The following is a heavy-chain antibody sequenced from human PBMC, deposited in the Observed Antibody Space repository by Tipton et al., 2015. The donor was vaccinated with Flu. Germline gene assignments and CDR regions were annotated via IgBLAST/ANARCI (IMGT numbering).Heavy chain of an antibody. CDR2: IKQDGSET. Sequence: SLRLSCAASGFISDDSWMSWLRQAPGKGLEWVANIKQDGSETDYVDSVKGRFSISRDNAKNSVYLQMISLRAEDTAVYYCARGRDSGHFFDYWGQGALVTVSS. J-gene: IGHJ4*02. CDR3: ARGRDSGHFFDY. V-gene: IGHV3-7*01. CDR1: GFISDDSW. D-gene: IGHD5-12*01.